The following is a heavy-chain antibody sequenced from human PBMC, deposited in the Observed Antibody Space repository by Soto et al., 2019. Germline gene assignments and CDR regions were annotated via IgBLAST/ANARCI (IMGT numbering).Heavy chain of an antibody. V-gene: IGHV4-59*04. CDR3: GRDLTSNANCIDP. CDR1: GDSFNSYY. J-gene: IGHJ5*02. CDR2: VYYGGKT. Sequence: SETLSLTCTVTGDSFNSYYWSWIRQPPGNGLECMGYVYYGGKTYYNPSLESRLTMSVERSKNHFSLRLTSVTAADTAVYFCGRDLTSNANCIDPWGQGTLVTVSS. D-gene: IGHD2-2*01.